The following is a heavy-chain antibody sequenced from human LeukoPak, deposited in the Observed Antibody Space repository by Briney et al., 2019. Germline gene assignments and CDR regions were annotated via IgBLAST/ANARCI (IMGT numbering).Heavy chain of an antibody. CDR2: ISGSGGNT. J-gene: IGHJ4*03. V-gene: IGHV3-23*01. Sequence: GGSLRLSCAASGFTFSSYAMTWVRQAPGKGLEWVSGISGSGGNTYYANSVKGRFTISRDNSKSTLYLQMNNLGAEDTALYYCAKCMAEPDTCYFDNWGRGTLVTVSS. D-gene: IGHD2-8*01. CDR3: AKCMAEPDTCYFDN. CDR1: GFTFSSYA.